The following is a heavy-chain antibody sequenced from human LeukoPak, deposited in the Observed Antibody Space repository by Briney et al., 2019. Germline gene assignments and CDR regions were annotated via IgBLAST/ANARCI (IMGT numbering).Heavy chain of an antibody. J-gene: IGHJ4*02. D-gene: IGHD5-18*01. CDR3: ARDRQLWLQRFDY. CDR2: INPSGGST. Sequence: GASAKVSCKASGYTFTSYYMHWVRQAPGQGLEWMGIINPSGGSTSYAQKFQGRVTMTRDTSASTVYMELSSLRSEDTAVYYCARDRQLWLQRFDYWGQGTLVTVSS. CDR1: GYTFTSYY. V-gene: IGHV1-46*01.